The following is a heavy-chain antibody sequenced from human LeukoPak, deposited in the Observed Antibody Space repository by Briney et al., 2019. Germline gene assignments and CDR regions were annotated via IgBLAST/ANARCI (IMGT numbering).Heavy chain of an antibody. CDR3: ARQYSSGWYGGDYYYYGMDV. CDR2: IYYSGST. Sequence: PSETLSLTCTVSGGSISSYYWSWIRQPPGKGLEWIGYIYYSGSTDYNPSLKSRVTISVDTSKNQFSLKLSSVTAADTAVYYCARQYSSGWYGGDYYYYGMDVWGQGTTVTVSS. V-gene: IGHV4-59*08. J-gene: IGHJ6*02. D-gene: IGHD6-19*01. CDR1: GGSISSYY.